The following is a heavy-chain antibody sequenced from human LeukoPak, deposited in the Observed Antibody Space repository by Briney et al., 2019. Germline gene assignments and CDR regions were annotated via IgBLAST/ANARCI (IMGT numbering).Heavy chain of an antibody. CDR1: GGSISSYY. Sequence: SETLSLTCTVSGGSISSYYWSWIRQPPGKGLEWIGYIYYSGSTNYNPSLKSRVTISVDTSKNQFSLKLSSVTAADTAVYYCARVGRLYEGFDNWGQGTLVTVSS. J-gene: IGHJ5*02. CDR2: IYYSGST. V-gene: IGHV4-59*12. CDR3: ARVGRLYEGFDN. D-gene: IGHD3-16*01.